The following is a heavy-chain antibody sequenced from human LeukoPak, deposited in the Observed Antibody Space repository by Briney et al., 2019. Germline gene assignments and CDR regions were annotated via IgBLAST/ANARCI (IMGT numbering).Heavy chain of an antibody. CDR1: GYTFTGYY. CDR3: ARDLLNLQIAVAGAGVFDY. J-gene: IGHJ4*02. Sequence: ASVKVSCKASGYTFTGYYIHWVRQAPGQGLEWMGWINPNSGGTNYAQKFQGRVTVTRDTSISTAYMELRSLRSDDTAVYYCARDLLNLQIAVAGAGVFDYWGQGTLVTVSS. D-gene: IGHD6-19*01. V-gene: IGHV1-2*02. CDR2: INPNSGGT.